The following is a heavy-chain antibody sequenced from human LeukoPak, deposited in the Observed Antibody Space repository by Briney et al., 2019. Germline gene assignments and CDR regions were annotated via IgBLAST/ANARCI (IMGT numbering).Heavy chain of an antibody. CDR3: ARASRWFGESGAFDI. V-gene: IGHV3-30*04. Sequence: PGGSLRLSCAASGFTFSSYAMHWVRQAPGKGLEWVAVISYDGSNKYYADSVKGRFTISRDNSKNTLYLQMNSLRAEDTAVYYCARASRWFGESGAFDIWGQGTMVTVSS. D-gene: IGHD3-10*01. CDR1: GFTFSSYA. CDR2: ISYDGSNK. J-gene: IGHJ3*02.